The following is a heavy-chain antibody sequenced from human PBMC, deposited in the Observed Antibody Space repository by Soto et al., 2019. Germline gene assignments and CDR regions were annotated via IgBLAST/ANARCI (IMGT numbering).Heavy chain of an antibody. CDR2: IDHSGGIT. CDR1: GFAFSTYA. V-gene: IGHV3-23*01. Sequence: GGSLSLSCAASGFAFSTYALSWVRQAPGEGLEWVSTIDHSGGITYYADFVKGRFTIDRDNTKITLKLQMDSLRDEDVDVYYCAKGGYNYGFLYGCWGWGTLV. CDR3: AKGGYNYGFLYGC. J-gene: IGHJ4*02. D-gene: IGHD5-18*01.